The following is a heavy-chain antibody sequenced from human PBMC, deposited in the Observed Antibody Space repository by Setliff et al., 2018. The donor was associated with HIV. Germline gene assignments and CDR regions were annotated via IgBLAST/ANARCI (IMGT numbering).Heavy chain of an antibody. J-gene: IGHJ6*03. D-gene: IGHD3-3*01. CDR3: ARTVRREFRTNVGDHNYFYMDV. CDR1: GPSISNHY. CDR2: IYYSGTT. Sequence: SETLSLTCTVSGPSISNHYWSWIRQPPGKGLEWIGYIYYSGTTNYNPSLKSRVSMSVDTSKNQFSLKLSSVTAADTAVYYCARTVRREFRTNVGDHNYFYMDVWGKGTTVTVSS. V-gene: IGHV4-59*11.